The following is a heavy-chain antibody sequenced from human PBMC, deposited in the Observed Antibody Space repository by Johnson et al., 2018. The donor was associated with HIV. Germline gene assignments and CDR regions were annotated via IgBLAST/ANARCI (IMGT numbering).Heavy chain of an antibody. CDR3: ARDGVYSSPHDAFDI. CDR1: GFTFSSYG. CDR2: IWYDGSNK. D-gene: IGHD3-22*01. J-gene: IGHJ3*02. V-gene: IGHV3-33*01. Sequence: QVQLVESGGGVVQPGRSLRLSCAASGFTFSSYGMHWVRQAPGKGLEWVAVIWYDGSNKYYADSVKGRFTISRDNSKNTLKLQMDNLRTADTAVYYCARDGVYSSPHDAFDIWGQGTMVTVSS.